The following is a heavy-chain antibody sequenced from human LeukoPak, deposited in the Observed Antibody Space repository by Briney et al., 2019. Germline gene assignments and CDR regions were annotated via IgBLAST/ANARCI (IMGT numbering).Heavy chain of an antibody. CDR2: SSGSGGTT. CDR3: AKRASGGYYYFDY. V-gene: IGHV3-23*01. Sequence: GGSLRLSCAAPGLSFSNYAMSWVRQAPGKGLEWVSVSSGSGGTTYYADSVKGRFTISRDNSKNTLYLQMNSLRAQDTAISYCAKRASGGYYYFDYWGQGTLVTVSS. CDR1: GLSFSNYA. J-gene: IGHJ4*02. D-gene: IGHD3-10*01.